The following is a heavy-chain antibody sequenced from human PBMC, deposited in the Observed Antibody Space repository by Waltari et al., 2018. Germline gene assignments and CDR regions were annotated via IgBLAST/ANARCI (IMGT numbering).Heavy chain of an antibody. CDR2: INRGSNI. D-gene: IGHD1-26*01. V-gene: IGHV4-34*01. Sequence: QVHLQQWGAGLLKPSETLSLTCAVYGGPFSGYYWAWLRQPPGKGPEWIGEINRGSNINLNPSLEGRVIMSLGTSKNQVFLKLTSVTAADTAVYYCARAEQGGSAVGPDFQHWGQGTLVTVSS. CDR3: ARAEQGGSAVGPDFQH. CDR1: GGPFSGYY. J-gene: IGHJ1*01.